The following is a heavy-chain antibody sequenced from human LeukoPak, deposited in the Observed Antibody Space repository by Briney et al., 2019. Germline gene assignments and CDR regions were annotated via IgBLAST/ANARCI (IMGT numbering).Heavy chain of an antibody. D-gene: IGHD1-7*01. CDR1: GGTFSSYA. J-gene: IGHJ4*02. CDR2: IIPIFDTE. V-gene: IGHV1-69*01. CDR3: AKGGPYNWNWGRFDD. Sequence: ASVKVSCKASGGTFSSYAISWVRQAPGQGLEGMGGIIPIFDTENYAQKFQGRVTITAEETTSTAYMELSSLRSEDTAVYYCAKGGPYNWNWGRFDDWGQGTLVTVSS.